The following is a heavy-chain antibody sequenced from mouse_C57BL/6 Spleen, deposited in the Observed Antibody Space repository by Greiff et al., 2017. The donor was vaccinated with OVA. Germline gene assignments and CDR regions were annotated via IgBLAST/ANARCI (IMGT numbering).Heavy chain of an antibody. CDR3: ARGMVTTRGY. D-gene: IGHD2-2*01. J-gene: IGHJ2*01. CDR1: GYTFTSYT. V-gene: IGHV1-4*01. CDR2: INPSSGYT. Sequence: QVQLKESGAELARPGASVKMSCKASGYTFTSYTMHWVKQRPGKGLEWIGYINPSSGYTKYNQKFKDKATLTADKSSSTAYMQLSSLTSEDSAVYYCARGMVTTRGYWGQGTTLTVSS.